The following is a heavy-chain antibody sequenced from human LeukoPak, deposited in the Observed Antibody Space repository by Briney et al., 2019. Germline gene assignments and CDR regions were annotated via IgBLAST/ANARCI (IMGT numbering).Heavy chain of an antibody. D-gene: IGHD3-3*01. CDR2: IYYSGST. J-gene: IGHJ6*02. CDR1: GGSISSYY. Sequence: PPETLSLTCTVSGGSISSYYWSWIRQPPGKGLEWIGYIYYSGSTSYNPSLKSRVTISVDTSKNQFSLKLSSVTAADTAVYYCARGSDDFWSGYSMDVWGQGTTVTVSS. CDR3: ARGSDDFWSGYSMDV. V-gene: IGHV4-59*01.